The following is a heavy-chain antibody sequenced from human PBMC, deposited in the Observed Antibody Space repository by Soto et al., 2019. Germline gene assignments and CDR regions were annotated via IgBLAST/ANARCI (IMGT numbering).Heavy chain of an antibody. D-gene: IGHD2-21*01. CDR1: SGSISSYY. V-gene: IGHV4-59*08. J-gene: IGHJ4*02. CDR2: IYYSGST. Sequence: SDTLSITFTVSSGSISSYYWSWIRQPPGKGLEWIGYIYYSGSTNYNPSLKSRVTISVDTSKNQFSLKLSSVTAADTAVYYCARFPIQGDDFDYWGQGTLVTVS. CDR3: ARFPIQGDDFDY.